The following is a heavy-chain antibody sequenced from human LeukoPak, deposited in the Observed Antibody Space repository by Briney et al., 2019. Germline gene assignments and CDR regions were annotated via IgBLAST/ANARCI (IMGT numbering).Heavy chain of an antibody. CDR2: INSDGSTT. D-gene: IGHD5-12*01. CDR1: GFTFSSYW. J-gene: IGHJ4*02. CDR3: ASRGERGYSGYAY. Sequence: GGSLRLSCAASGFTFSSYWMHWVRQAPGKGLVWVSRINSDGSTTSYADSAKGRFTISRDNAKNTLYLQMNSLRGEDTAVYYCASRGERGYSGYAYWGQGTLVTVSS. V-gene: IGHV3-74*01.